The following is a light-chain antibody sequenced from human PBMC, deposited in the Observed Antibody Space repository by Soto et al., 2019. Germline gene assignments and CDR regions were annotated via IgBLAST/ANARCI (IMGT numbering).Light chain of an antibody. J-gene: IGLJ2*01. CDR1: SGSIASNY. Sequence: NFMLTQPHSVSESPGKTVTISCTRSSGSIASNYVQWYQQRPGSAPTPVIYEDNERPSGVPDRFSGSIDSSSNSASLTISGLKTDDEADYYCQSYHSGNVVFCGATKLTVL. CDR2: EDN. CDR3: QSYHSGNVV. V-gene: IGLV6-57*04.